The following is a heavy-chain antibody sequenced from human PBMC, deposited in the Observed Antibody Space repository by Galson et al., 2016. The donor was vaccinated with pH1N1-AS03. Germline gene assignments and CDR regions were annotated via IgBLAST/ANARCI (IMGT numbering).Heavy chain of an antibody. CDR1: GGTFNTYA. D-gene: IGHD2-15*01. V-gene: IGHV1-69*04. CDR2: IIPMLNIP. J-gene: IGHJ3*02. Sequence: SVKVSCKASGGTFNTYAISWVRQAPGQGLEWMGRIIPMLNIPDYAQKFQVRVTITADKSTSTAYMELTNLRSDDTALYYCAKGDSATPSGTFDIWGQGTMVTVSS. CDR3: AKGDSATPSGTFDI.